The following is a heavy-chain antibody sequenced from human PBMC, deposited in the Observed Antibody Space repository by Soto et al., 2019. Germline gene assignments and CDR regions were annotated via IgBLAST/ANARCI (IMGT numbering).Heavy chain of an antibody. CDR1: GYTFTHYG. CDR3: ARIKQPTVLEV. CDR2: FSNVNGNT. Sequence: QVPLVQSGAEVKQPGASVKVSCKASGYTFTHYGVSWVRQAPGQRLEWLGRFSNVNGNTNYAENFQGRVTTTTDSSTSTVYMELKSLRLYDTAAYYCARIKQPTVLEVWGQGTTVTVSS. V-gene: IGHV1-18*01. D-gene: IGHD2-21*02. J-gene: IGHJ6*02.